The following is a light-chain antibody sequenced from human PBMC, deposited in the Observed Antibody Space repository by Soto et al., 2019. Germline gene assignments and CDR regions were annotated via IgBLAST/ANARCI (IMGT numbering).Light chain of an antibody. CDR3: QQLRSYPST. CDR2: DAC. V-gene: IGKV1-5*01. Sequence: DIQITQSPSTVSASVGDRVTMSCRASQNIVRSLAWYQQKSGKAPKILICDACTLYSGVPSRFRGSGSGTDFTLTISGLQPEDFSAYYCQQLRSYPSTFGGGTKVDIK. J-gene: IGKJ4*01. CDR1: QNIVRS.